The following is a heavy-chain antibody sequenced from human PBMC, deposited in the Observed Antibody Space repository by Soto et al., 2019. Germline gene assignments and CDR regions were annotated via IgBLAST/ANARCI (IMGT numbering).Heavy chain of an antibody. CDR3: VKDRVLYH. Sequence: GGSLRLSCVGSGFPFSSYTMNWVRQAPGKGLEWVSSISTSGDNSYYADSVKGRFTISRDNSRNTVYLQMTSLRAEDTAFYHCVKDRVLYHWGQGTLVTVSS. J-gene: IGHJ5*02. CDR1: GFPFSSYT. D-gene: IGHD2-8*02. CDR2: ISTSGDNS. V-gene: IGHV3-23*01.